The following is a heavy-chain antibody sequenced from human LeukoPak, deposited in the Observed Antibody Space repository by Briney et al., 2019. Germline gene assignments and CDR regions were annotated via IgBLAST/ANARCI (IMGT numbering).Heavy chain of an antibody. D-gene: IGHD5-24*01. J-gene: IGHJ4*02. V-gene: IGHV5-51*01. CDR2: IYPGGSET. Sequence: GESLKISCKGLGYSFNNYWNAWVRQRPGKGLEWMGIIYPGGSETRYDPSFQGQVTISADSSTSTAYLQWSSLRASDTAMYYCARASRDGYNQNFDHWGQGTLFTVSS. CDR3: ARASRDGYNQNFDH. CDR1: GYSFNNYW.